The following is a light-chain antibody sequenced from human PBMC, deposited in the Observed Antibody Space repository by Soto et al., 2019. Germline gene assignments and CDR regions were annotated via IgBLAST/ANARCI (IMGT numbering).Light chain of an antibody. CDR3: SSSTSSSTHV. CDR1: SSDIGSFTF. CDR2: DVN. Sequence: QSALTQPASVSGSPGQSITISCTGTSSDIGSFTFVSWYQQHPGKVPKLMIFDVNRRPSGVSDRFSGSKYGNTASLTISGLQAEDEGDYYCSSSTSSSTHVFGSGTKLTVL. J-gene: IGLJ1*01. V-gene: IGLV2-14*03.